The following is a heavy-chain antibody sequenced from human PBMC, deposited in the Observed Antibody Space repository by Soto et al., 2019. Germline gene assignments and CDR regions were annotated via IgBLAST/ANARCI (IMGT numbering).Heavy chain of an antibody. V-gene: IGHV2-5*02. CDR3: SRGYQTTILGVFDS. J-gene: IGHJ4*02. D-gene: IGHD2-8*02. CDR1: GFSLTTSGVG. CDR2: IFWDNDK. Sequence: QITLKESGPTLVKPTQTLTLTCSFSGFSLTTSGVGVGWISQPPGKALEWLALIFWDNDKRYRPSLKNRLTVTKDTSKMQVVRTMPNMDPVDTSTYYCSRGYQTTILGVFDSWGQGTLVTVSS.